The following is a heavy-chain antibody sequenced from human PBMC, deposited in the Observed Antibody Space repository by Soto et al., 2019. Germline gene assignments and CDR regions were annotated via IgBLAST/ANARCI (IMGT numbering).Heavy chain of an antibody. J-gene: IGHJ4*02. V-gene: IGHV3-23*01. CDR1: GFTFSSYA. CDR3: AKDLVVVAATGRDIDY. D-gene: IGHD2-15*01. Sequence: GGSLRLSCAASGFTFSSYAISWVRQAPGKGLEWVSAISGSGGSTYYADSVKGRFTISRDNSKNTLYLQMNSLRAEDTAVYYCAKDLVVVAATGRDIDYWGQGTLVTVSS. CDR2: ISGSGGST.